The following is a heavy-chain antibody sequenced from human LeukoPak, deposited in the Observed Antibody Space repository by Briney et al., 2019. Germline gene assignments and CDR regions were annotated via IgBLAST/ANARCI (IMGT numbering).Heavy chain of an antibody. V-gene: IGHV4-59*01. Sequence: KPSETLSLTCTVSGGSISSFYWSWIRQPPGKGLEWIGSIYYSGSSNYNPSLKSRVNILVDMSKSQFSLKLSSVTAADTAVYYCAREYCGGDCYSYYFDYWGQGTLVTVSS. J-gene: IGHJ4*02. CDR2: IYYSGSS. CDR1: GGSISSFY. CDR3: AREYCGGDCYSYYFDY. D-gene: IGHD2-21*02.